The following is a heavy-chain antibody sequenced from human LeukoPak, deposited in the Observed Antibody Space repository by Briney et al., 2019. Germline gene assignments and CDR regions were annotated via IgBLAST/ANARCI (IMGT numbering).Heavy chain of an antibody. CDR2: IYSGGST. CDR3: ARVKGEGAHFDY. CDR1: GFTVSSNY. V-gene: IGHV3-53*01. D-gene: IGHD3-16*01. J-gene: IGHJ4*02. Sequence: GGSLRLSCAASGFTVSSNYMSWVRQAPGKGLEWVSVIYSGGSTHYADSVKGRFTISRDNSKNTLYLQMHSLRAEDTAFYHCARVKGEGAHFDYWGQGTLVTVSS.